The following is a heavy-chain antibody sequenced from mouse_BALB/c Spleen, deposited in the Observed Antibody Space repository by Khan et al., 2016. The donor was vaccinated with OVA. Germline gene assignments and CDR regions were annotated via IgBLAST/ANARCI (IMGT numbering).Heavy chain of an antibody. CDR3: ARGFYGGPFIY. CDR1: GFTFSDYY. J-gene: IGHJ3*01. CDR2: ISDGGSYT. V-gene: IGHV5-4*02. Sequence: EVELVESGGGLVKPGGSLKLSCAASGFTFSDYYMYWVRQTPEKRLEWVATISDGGSYTYYPDSVKGRFTISRDDVKHNLYLQGSGLKSEDSAMYYCARGFYGGPFIYWGQGTLVTVSA. D-gene: IGHD1-1*02.